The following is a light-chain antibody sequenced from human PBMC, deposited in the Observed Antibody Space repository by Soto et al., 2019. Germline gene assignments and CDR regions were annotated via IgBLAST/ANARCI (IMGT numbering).Light chain of an antibody. CDR3: SSYTGSNTRYV. V-gene: IGLV2-14*01. CDR1: SSDVGGYKY. CDR2: EVS. Sequence: QSALTQPASVSGSPGQSITISCTGTSSDVGGYKYVSWYQQHPGKTPKLMIYEVSNRPAGVSNRFSGSKAGNTASLTISGLQAEDEAEYECSSYTGSNTRYVFGTGTKLTVL. J-gene: IGLJ1*01.